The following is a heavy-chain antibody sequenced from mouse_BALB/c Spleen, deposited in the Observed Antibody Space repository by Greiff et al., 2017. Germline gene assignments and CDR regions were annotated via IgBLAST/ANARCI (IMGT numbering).Heavy chain of an antibody. Sequence: VQLQQSGAELVKPGASVKLSCTASGFNIKDTYMHWVKQRPEQGLEWIGRIDPANGNTKYDPKFQGKATITADTSSNTAYLQLSSLTSEDTAVYYCARDYLYWYFDVWGAGTTVTVSS. D-gene: IGHD1-1*02. CDR3: ARDYLYWYFDV. V-gene: IGHV14-3*02. J-gene: IGHJ1*01. CDR1: GFNIKDTY. CDR2: IDPANGNT.